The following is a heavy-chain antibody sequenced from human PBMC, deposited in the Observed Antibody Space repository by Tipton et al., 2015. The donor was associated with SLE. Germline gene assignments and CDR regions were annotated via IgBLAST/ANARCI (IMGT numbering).Heavy chain of an antibody. CDR2: IYYSGGT. CDR1: GGSFSGYY. J-gene: IGHJ4*02. CDR3: ARVVKPPVTTFDS. V-gene: IGHV4-34*01. Sequence: TLSLTCAVYGGSFSGYYWSWIRQPPGKGLEWIGSIYYSGGTYYNPSLKSRVTMSVDTSKNQFSLRLSSVTAADTAVYYCARVVKPPVTTFDSWGQGTLVTVSS. D-gene: IGHD4-17*01.